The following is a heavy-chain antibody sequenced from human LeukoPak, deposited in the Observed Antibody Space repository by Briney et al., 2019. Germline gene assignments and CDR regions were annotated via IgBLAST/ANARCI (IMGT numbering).Heavy chain of an antibody. CDR1: GYTFTGYY. CDR2: INPNSGGT. D-gene: IGHD3-22*01. CDR3: ARGGDYYDSSGYYHNWFDP. Sequence: ASVKVSCKASGYTFTGYYMHWVRQAPGQGLEWMGWINPNSGGTNYAQSFQGRVTMTRDTSISTAYMELSRLRSDDTAVYYCARGGDYYDSSGYYHNWFDPWGQGTLVTVSS. V-gene: IGHV1-2*02. J-gene: IGHJ5*02.